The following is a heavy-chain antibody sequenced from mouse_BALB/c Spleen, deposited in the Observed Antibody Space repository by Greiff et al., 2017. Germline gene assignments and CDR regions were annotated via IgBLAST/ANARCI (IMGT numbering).Heavy chain of an antibody. CDR3: ARVYCSSWFAY. V-gene: IGHV7-3*02. J-gene: IGHJ3*01. D-gene: IGHD1-1*01. CDR1: GFTFTDYY. Sequence: EVMLVESGGGLVQPGGSLRLSCATSGFTFTDYYMSWVRQPPGKALEWLGFIRNKANGYTTEYSASVKGRFTISRDNSQSILYLQMNTLRAEDSATYYGARVYCSSWFAYWGQGTLVTVSA. CDR2: IRNKANGYTT.